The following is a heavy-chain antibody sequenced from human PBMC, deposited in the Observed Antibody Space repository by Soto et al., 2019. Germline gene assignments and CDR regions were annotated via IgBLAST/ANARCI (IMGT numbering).Heavy chain of an antibody. D-gene: IGHD6-13*01. CDR3: TTTRPGTNVFDN. V-gene: IGHV3-15*01. CDR2: IRSKTDGGTT. J-gene: IGHJ3*02. Sequence: GGSLRLSCAASGITFSKAWMNWVRKAPGKGLEYIGRIRSKTDGGTTEYAAPVEGRFTVSRDDSKNTLYLQMSGLKTEDTAVYYCTTTRPGTNVFDNWGQGTLVTVSS. CDR1: GITFSKAW.